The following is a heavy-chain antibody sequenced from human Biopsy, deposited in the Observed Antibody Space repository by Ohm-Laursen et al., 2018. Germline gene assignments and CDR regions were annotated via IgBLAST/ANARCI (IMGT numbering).Heavy chain of an antibody. CDR3: ARGPGKLWSGYYT. D-gene: IGHD3-3*01. Sequence: SLRLSCAASGFTFSSYAMSWVRQPPGKGLEWVSSLTGSGGSTYYADSVKGRFTISRDNSKNTLSLQMNSLRAEDTAVYYCARGPGKLWSGYYTWGQGSLVSVSS. CDR1: GFTFSSYA. J-gene: IGHJ5*02. CDR2: LTGSGGST. V-gene: IGHV3-23*01.